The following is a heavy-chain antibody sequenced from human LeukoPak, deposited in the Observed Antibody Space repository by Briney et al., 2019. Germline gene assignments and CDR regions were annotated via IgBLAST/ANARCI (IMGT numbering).Heavy chain of an antibody. CDR1: GFTFSNYG. J-gene: IGHJ4*02. V-gene: IGHV3-30*02. CDR3: VKDNPLDY. CDR2: IRYDGSNK. D-gene: IGHD1-14*01. Sequence: GGSLRLSCAASGFTFSNYGMLWVRQAPGKGLEWVAFIRYDGSNKLYADSVKGRFTISRDNSKNTLYLHINSLRAEDTAVYYCVKDNPLDYWGQGTLVIVSS.